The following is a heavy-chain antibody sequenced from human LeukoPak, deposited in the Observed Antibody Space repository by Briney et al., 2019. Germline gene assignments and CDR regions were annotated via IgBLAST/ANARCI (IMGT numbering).Heavy chain of an antibody. Sequence: PDGSLTLSCAASGFTFSSYWTHWVRQAPGKGLVWVSRINSDGSSTSYADSVKGRFTISRDNAKNTLYLQMNSLRAEDTAVYYCASDRECAFDYWGEGTLAPVSS. CDR1: GFTFSSYW. V-gene: IGHV3-74*01. CDR3: ASDRECAFDY. CDR2: INSDGSST. J-gene: IGHJ4*01. D-gene: IGHD3-3*01.